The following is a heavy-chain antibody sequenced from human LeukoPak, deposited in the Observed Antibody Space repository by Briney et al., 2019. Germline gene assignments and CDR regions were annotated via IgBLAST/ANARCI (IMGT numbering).Heavy chain of an antibody. CDR2: MNPDTGNT. D-gene: IGHD5-12*01. CDR3: ARGRGGYADYYYYMDV. Sequence: ASVKVSCKASGYTFTSYEINWVRQATGQGLEWMGWMNPDTGNTGYAQKFRGRVTMTRNTSISTAYMELSSLRSEDTAVYYCARGRGGYADYYYYMDVWGKGTTVTVSS. CDR1: GYTFTSYE. V-gene: IGHV1-8*01. J-gene: IGHJ6*03.